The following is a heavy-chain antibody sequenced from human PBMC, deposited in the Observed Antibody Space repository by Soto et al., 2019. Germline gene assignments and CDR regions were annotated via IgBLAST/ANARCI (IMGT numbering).Heavy chain of an antibody. CDR2: ISSSGSTI. Sequence: EVQLVESGGGLVQPGGSLRLSCAASGFTFSSYEMNWVRQAPGKGLEWVSYISSSGSTIYYADSVKGRFTISRDNAKNSLYLQMNSLRAEDTAVYYCAREGAWGGELGVDYWGQGTLVTVSS. V-gene: IGHV3-48*03. CDR1: GFTFSSYE. CDR3: AREGAWGGELGVDY. J-gene: IGHJ4*02. D-gene: IGHD1-26*01.